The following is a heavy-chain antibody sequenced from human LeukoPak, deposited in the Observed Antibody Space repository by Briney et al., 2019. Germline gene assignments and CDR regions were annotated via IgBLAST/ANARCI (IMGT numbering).Heavy chain of an antibody. CDR1: GSTFSSYD. D-gene: IGHD3-10*01. CDR3: AKAWTTMVLDY. V-gene: IGHV3-30*18. CDR2: ISYDGSNK. Sequence: PGGSLRLSCAASGSTFSSYDIHWVRQAPGKGLDWVALISYDGSNKYYADSVKGRFTISRDNSKNTLYLQMNSLRTEDTAVYYCAKAWTTMVLDYWGQGALVTVSS. J-gene: IGHJ4*02.